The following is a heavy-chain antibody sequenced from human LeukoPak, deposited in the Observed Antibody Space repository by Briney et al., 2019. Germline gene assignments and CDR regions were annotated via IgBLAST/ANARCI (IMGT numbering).Heavy chain of an antibody. V-gene: IGHV3-66*02. Sequence: GGSLRLSCAVSGFIVSSPYMTWVRHAPGKGLEWVSVIYSGGTTYYADSVKGRFTISRANSKNSLYLQMDSLRAEDTAVYYCAKVLVEYCSTIGCYAEGLDYWGQGTLVTVSS. CDR2: IYSGGTT. J-gene: IGHJ4*02. CDR1: GFIVSSPY. D-gene: IGHD2-2*01. CDR3: AKVLVEYCSTIGCYAEGLDY.